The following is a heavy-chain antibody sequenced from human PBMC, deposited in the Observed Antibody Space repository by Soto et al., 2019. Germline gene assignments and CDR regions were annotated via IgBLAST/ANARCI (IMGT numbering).Heavy chain of an antibody. D-gene: IGHD3-3*01. CDR1: GYTFTSYG. V-gene: IGHV1-18*04. CDR3: ARDLLRYYDFWSGPQLHGMDV. CDR2: ISAYNGNT. J-gene: IGHJ6*02. Sequence: ASVKVSCKASGYTFTSYGISWVRQAPGQGLEWMGWISAYNGNTNYAQKLQGRVTMTTDTSTSTAYMELRSLRSDDTAVYYCARDLLRYYDFWSGPQLHGMDVWGQGTTVTVCS.